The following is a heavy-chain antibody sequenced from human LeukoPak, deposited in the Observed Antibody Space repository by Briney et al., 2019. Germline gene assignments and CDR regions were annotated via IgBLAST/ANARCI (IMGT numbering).Heavy chain of an antibody. CDR2: INTNTGNP. Sequence: ASVKVSCKASGYTFTSYAMNWVRQAPGQGLEWMGWINTNTGNPTYAQGFTGRFVFSLDTSVSTAYLQISSLKAEDTAVYYCARDRGITIAVAGTRSDYWGQGTLVTVSS. CDR3: ARDRGITIAVAGTRSDY. V-gene: IGHV7-4-1*02. J-gene: IGHJ4*02. CDR1: GYTFTSYA. D-gene: IGHD6-19*01.